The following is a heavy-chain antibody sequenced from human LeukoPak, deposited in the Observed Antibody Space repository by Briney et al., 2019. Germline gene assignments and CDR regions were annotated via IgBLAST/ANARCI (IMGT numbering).Heavy chain of an antibody. CDR2: ISSSSSYI. CDR3: ARELTEYCSSTSCPGS. D-gene: IGHD2-2*01. J-gene: IGHJ5*02. V-gene: IGHV3-21*01. Sequence: GGSLRLSCAASGFTFSSYAMSWVRQAPGKGLEWVSSISSSSSYIYYADSVKGRFTISRDNAKNSLYLQMNSLRAEDTAVYYCARELTEYCSSTSCPGSWGQGTLVTVSS. CDR1: GFTFSSYA.